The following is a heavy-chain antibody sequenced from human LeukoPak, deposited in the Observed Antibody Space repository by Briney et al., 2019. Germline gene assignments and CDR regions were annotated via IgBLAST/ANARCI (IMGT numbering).Heavy chain of an antibody. V-gene: IGHV3-11*04. D-gene: IGHD3-10*01. Sequence: GGSLRLSCAASGFTLSDYYMSWVRQAPGKGLEWVSYIGRSASAIYNADSVKGRFTISRDNAKNSLFLQMNSLRAEDTAVYYCARESSGVLGFDYWGQGTLVTVSS. CDR2: IGRSASAI. J-gene: IGHJ4*02. CDR1: GFTLSDYY. CDR3: ARESSGVLGFDY.